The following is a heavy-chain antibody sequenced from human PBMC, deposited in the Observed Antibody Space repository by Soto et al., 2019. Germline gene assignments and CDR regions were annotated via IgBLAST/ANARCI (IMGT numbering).Heavy chain of an antibody. J-gene: IGHJ5*02. Sequence: GGSLRLSCAASGFIFGNYAMSWVRQAPGKGLEWVSVISTSGGTTLYADTVKGRFTISRDNPKNTLYLQMHSLRADDTAVYYCARDLGSWYGRFDPWGQGTLVTVSS. CDR3: ARDLGSWYGRFDP. D-gene: IGHD6-13*01. V-gene: IGHV3-23*01. CDR1: GFIFGNYA. CDR2: ISTSGGTT.